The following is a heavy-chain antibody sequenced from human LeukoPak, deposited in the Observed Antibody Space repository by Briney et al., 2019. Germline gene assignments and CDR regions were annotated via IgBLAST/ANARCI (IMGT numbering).Heavy chain of an antibody. J-gene: IGHJ5*02. V-gene: IGHV3-33*01. CDR2: IWYDGSNK. CDR1: GFTFSSYG. CDR3: ARGYSSGWYGGFDP. Sequence: PGRSLRLSCAASGFTFSSYGMHWVRQAPGKGLEWVAVIWYDGSNKYYADSVKGRFTISRDNSKNTLYLQMNSLRAEDTAVYYCARGYSSGWYGGFDPWGQGTLVTVSS. D-gene: IGHD6-19*01.